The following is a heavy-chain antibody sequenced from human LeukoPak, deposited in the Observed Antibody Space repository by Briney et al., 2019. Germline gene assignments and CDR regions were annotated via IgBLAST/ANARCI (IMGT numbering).Heavy chain of an antibody. CDR1: GGSISSGGYS. Sequence: SQTLSLTCAVSGGSISSGGYSWSWIRQPPGKGLEWIGYIYHSGSTYYNPSLKSRVTISVDTSKNQFSLKLSSVTAADTAVYYCAREETNYDILTGYSHGAFDIWGQGTMVTVSS. D-gene: IGHD3-9*01. V-gene: IGHV4-30-2*05. CDR2: IYHSGST. J-gene: IGHJ3*02. CDR3: AREETNYDILTGYSHGAFDI.